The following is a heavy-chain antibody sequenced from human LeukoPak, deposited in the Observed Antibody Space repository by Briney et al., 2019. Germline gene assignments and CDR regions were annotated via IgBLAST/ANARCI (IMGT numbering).Heavy chain of an antibody. CDR3: ARVISTSLGDYYYYYMDV. CDR1: GYTFTGYY. D-gene: IGHD2-2*01. Sequence: ASVKVSCKASGYTFTGYYMHWVRQAPGQGLEWTGWINPNSGGTNYAQKLQGRVTMTTDTSTSTAYMELRSLRSDDTAVYYCARVISTSLGDYYYYYMDVWGKGTTVTISS. V-gene: IGHV1-2*02. CDR2: INPNSGGT. J-gene: IGHJ6*03.